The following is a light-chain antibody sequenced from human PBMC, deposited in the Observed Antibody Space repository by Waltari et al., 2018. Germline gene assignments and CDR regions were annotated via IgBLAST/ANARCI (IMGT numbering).Light chain of an antibody. J-gene: IGLJ1*01. CDR2: YDS. V-gene: IGLV3-21*04. CDR3: HVWHAALDPGV. Sequence: SYVVTQPPSVSVAPGEPARITCGGDNIGSYGVHWYQQRPGQAPILIMRYDSDRPSGIPDRFSGFNSGNTATLTISRVEAGDEADYYCHVWHAALDPGVFGSGTEVTVL. CDR1: NIGSYG.